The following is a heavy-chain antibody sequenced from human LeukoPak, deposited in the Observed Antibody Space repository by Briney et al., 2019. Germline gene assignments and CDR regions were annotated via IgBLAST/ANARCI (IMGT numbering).Heavy chain of an antibody. CDR3: ARHWSYGSGSYSYGY. J-gene: IGHJ4*02. V-gene: IGHV5-51*01. CDR1: GYSFTDYW. Sequence: GESLKISCKGSGYSFTDYWIGWVRQLPGKGLEWMGIIYPGDSDTRYSPSFQGQVTISADKSISTAYLQWSSLKASDTAMYYCARHWSYGSGSYSYGYWGQGTLVTVSS. D-gene: IGHD3-10*01. CDR2: IYPGDSDT.